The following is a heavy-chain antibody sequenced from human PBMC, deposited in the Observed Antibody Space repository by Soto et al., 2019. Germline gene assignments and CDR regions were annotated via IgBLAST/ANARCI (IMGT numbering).Heavy chain of an antibody. CDR1: GFTFSSYA. Sequence: SLRLSCAASGFTFSSYAMSWVRQAPGKGLEWVSAISGSGGSTYYADSVKGRFTISRDNSKNTLYLQMNSLRAEDTAVYYCAKDLFLGYYDSSGYRLFDYWGQGTLVTVSS. D-gene: IGHD3-22*01. V-gene: IGHV3-23*01. CDR3: AKDLFLGYYDSSGYRLFDY. J-gene: IGHJ4*02. CDR2: ISGSGGST.